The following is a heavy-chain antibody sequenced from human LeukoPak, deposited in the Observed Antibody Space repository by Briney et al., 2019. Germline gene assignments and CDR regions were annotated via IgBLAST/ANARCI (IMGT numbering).Heavy chain of an antibody. CDR2: ITGDNKA. J-gene: IGHJ4*02. D-gene: IGHD3-10*01. CDR3: VRGGVADGNYFGD. CDR1: GFAYDHCS. V-gene: IGHV3-48*01. Sequence: GGSLRLSCVGPGFAYDHCSMNRVRQAPGKGLEWLSYITGDNKAYYADSLKGRFVISRDNAKNSVYLQMDGLSVEDRAVYYCVRGGVADGNYFGDWGQGTVVTVSS.